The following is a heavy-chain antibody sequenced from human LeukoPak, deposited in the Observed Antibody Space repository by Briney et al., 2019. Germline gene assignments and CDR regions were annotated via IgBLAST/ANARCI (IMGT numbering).Heavy chain of an antibody. Sequence: SVKVSCKASGGTFSSYAISWVRQAPGQGLEWMGGIIPIFGTANCAQKFQGRVTITTDESTSTAYMELSSLRSEDTAVYYCAVVGTGDKLRAFDIWGQGTMVTVSS. V-gene: IGHV1-69*05. CDR1: GGTFSSYA. D-gene: IGHD7-27*01. J-gene: IGHJ3*02. CDR3: AVVGTGDKLRAFDI. CDR2: IIPIFGTA.